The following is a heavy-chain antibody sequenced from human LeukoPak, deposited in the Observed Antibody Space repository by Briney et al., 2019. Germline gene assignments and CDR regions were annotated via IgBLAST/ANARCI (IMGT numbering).Heavy chain of an antibody. CDR3: ARIRTGTTYYYAMDV. Sequence: SVKVSCKASGGIFSSHAISWVRQAPGQGLEWMGRIIPRLDIAIYAQMFQGRVTITADKATTTAYMELTSLRSEDTAVYYCARIRTGTTYYYAMDVWGQGTTVSVSS. D-gene: IGHD1-1*01. J-gene: IGHJ6*02. CDR2: IIPRLDIA. CDR1: GGIFSSHA. V-gene: IGHV1-69*04.